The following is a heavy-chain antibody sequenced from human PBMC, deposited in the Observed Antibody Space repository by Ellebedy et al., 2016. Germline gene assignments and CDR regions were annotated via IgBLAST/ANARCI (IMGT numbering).Heavy chain of an antibody. CDR1: GGSISSGDYY. Sequence: SETLSLXCTVSGGSISSGDYYWGWIRQPPGKGLEWIGSIYHSGSTYYNPSLKSRVTISVDTSKNQFSLKLSSVTAADTAVYYCAGSHIDDAFDIWGQGTMVTVSS. CDR3: AGSHIDDAFDI. CDR2: IYHSGST. V-gene: IGHV4-39*07. D-gene: IGHD2-21*01. J-gene: IGHJ3*02.